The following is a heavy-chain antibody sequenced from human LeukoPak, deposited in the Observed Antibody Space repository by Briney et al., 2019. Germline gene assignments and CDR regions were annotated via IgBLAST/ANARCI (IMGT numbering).Heavy chain of an antibody. CDR1: GFTFSSYS. CDR3: AREQSKAVTTAFFDY. Sequence: GGSLRLSCAASGFTFSSYSMNWVRQAPGKGLEWVSYISSSSSTIYYADSVKGRFTISRDNAKNSLYLQMNSLRAEDTAVYYCAREQSKAVTTAFFDYWGQGTLVTVSS. V-gene: IGHV3-48*04. D-gene: IGHD4-17*01. J-gene: IGHJ4*02. CDR2: ISSSSSTI.